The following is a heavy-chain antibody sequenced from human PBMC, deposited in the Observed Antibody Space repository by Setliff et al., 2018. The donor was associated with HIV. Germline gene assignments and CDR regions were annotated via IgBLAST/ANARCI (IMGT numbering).Heavy chain of an antibody. CDR2: IDHSGST. Sequence: SETLSLTCAVYGGSFSGYYWTWIRQPPGKGLEWIGEIDHSGSTNYNPSLKSRITISVDTSKNQFSLKLTSVTAASTTVYYCARGRGPMGGDAFDVWGRGTMVTVSS. J-gene: IGHJ3*01. CDR1: GGSFSGYY. V-gene: IGHV4-34*01. CDR3: ARGRGPMGGDAFDV. D-gene: IGHD3-10*01.